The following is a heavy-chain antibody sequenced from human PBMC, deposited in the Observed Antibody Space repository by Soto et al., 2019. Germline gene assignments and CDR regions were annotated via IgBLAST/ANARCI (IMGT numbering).Heavy chain of an antibody. Sequence: ASVKVSCKASGYTFTSYYMHWVRQAPGQGLEWMGIINPSGGSTSYAQKIQGRDTMTRDTSTSTVYMELSSLRSGDTAVYYCARVLGGSYSASDYWGQGTLVTVSS. CDR1: GYTFTSYY. D-gene: IGHD1-26*01. J-gene: IGHJ4*02. V-gene: IGHV1-46*01. CDR3: ARVLGGSYSASDY. CDR2: INPSGGST.